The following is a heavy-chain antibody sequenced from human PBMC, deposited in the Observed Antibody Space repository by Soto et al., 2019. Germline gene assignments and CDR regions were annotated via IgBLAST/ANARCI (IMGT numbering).Heavy chain of an antibody. CDR2: ISGSGGST. D-gene: IGHD6-19*01. V-gene: IGHV3-23*01. CDR1: GFTFISYA. J-gene: IGHJ6*02. Sequence: GGSMRLACAASGFTFISYAMTCFRHSPGKGLEWVSAISGSGGSTYYADSVKGRFTISRDNSKNTLYLQINSLRAEDTAVHYCAKDNKIGCSGLTDVWGQGTTVTVSS. CDR3: AKDNKIGCSGLTDV.